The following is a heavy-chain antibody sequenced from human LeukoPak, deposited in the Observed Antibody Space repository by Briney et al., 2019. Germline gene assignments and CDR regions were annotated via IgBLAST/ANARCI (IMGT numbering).Heavy chain of an antibody. CDR2: ISYDGSNK. V-gene: IGHV3-30*18. Sequence: PGGSLRLSCAASGLTFSNAWISWVRQVPGKGLEWVAVISYDGSNKYYADSVKGRFTISRDNSKNTLYLQMNSLRAEDTAVYYCAKIPYSSSFTFDYWGQGTLVTVSS. J-gene: IGHJ4*02. D-gene: IGHD6-13*01. CDR1: GLTFSNAW. CDR3: AKIPYSSSFTFDY.